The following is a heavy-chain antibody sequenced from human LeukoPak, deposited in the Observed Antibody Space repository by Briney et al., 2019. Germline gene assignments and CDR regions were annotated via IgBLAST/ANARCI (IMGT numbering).Heavy chain of an antibody. CDR2: IRWNSGSI. Sequence: GGSLRLSCAASGFTFDDYAMHWVRQAPGKGLEWVSGIRWNSGSIGYADSVKGRFTISRDNAKNSLYLQMNSLRAEDTALYYCAKVSTYDSSAYYSAGYDYWGQGTLVTVSS. CDR1: GFTFDDYA. J-gene: IGHJ4*02. D-gene: IGHD3-22*01. V-gene: IGHV3-9*01. CDR3: AKVSTYDSSAYYSAGYDY.